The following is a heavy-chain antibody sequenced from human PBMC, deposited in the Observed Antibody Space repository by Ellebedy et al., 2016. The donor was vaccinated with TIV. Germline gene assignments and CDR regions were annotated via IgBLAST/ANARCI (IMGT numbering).Heavy chain of an antibody. CDR2: VYYSEST. Sequence: MPSETLSLTCTVSGGSVNTDNYYWTWIRQPPGKGLEWIGYVYYSESTNYSPSLESRVTISIDTSKNQFSLRLTSVTAADTAIYFCARDAIHGSGPRGFDIWGPGTMVTVSS. V-gene: IGHV4-61*01. CDR3: ARDAIHGSGPRGFDI. D-gene: IGHD3-10*01. J-gene: IGHJ3*02. CDR1: GGSVNTDNYY.